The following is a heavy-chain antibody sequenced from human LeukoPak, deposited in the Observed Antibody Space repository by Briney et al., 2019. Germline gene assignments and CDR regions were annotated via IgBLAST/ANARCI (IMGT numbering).Heavy chain of an antibody. CDR2: ISSSSSYI. V-gene: IGHV3-21*01. D-gene: IGHD2-15*01. J-gene: IGHJ4*02. CDR3: SRDNDCSGGSCFDY. CDR1: GFTFRSYS. Sequence: GGSLRLSCAASGFTFRSYSMNWVRQAPGKGLEWVSSISSSSSYIYYADSVKGRFTISRDNAKNSLYLQMNSLRAEDTAVYYCSRDNDCSGGSCFDYWGQGTLVTVSS.